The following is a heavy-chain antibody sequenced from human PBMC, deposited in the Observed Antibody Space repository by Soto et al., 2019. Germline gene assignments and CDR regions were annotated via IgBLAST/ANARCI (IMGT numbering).Heavy chain of an antibody. CDR2: IIPILGIA. CDR1: GGTFSSYT. Sequence: QVQLVQSGAELKKPGSSVKVSCKASGGTFSSYTISWVRQAPGQGLEWMGRIIPILGIANYAQKFQGRVTIAADKSTSTAYMELSSLRSEDTAVYYCAREGGVGYCSGGSCYRVDAFDIWGQGTMVTVSS. D-gene: IGHD2-15*01. CDR3: AREGGVGYCSGGSCYRVDAFDI. V-gene: IGHV1-69*08. J-gene: IGHJ3*02.